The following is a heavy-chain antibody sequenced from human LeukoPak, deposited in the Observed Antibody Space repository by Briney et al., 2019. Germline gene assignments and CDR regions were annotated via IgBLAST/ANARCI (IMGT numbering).Heavy chain of an antibody. CDR2: IRFDASNT. CDR1: GFTFRNHC. CDR3: ARALSVDSGWFYFHF. V-gene: IGHV3-30*02. D-gene: IGHD6-19*01. Sequence: GGSLRPSCAASGFTFRNHCMHWVRQAPGKGLEWLAFIRFDASNTFYAASVKGRSTISRDNSKNTLSLQLNSLKAEDTGLYYCARALSVDSGWFYFHFWGQGALVTVSS. J-gene: IGHJ4*02.